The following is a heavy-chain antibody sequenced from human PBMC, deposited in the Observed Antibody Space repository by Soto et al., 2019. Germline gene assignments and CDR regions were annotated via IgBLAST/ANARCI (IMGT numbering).Heavy chain of an antibody. CDR2: IYPGDSDT. J-gene: IGHJ6*03. CDR1: SSSSYY. CDR3: ARFWEPYYMDV. V-gene: IGHV5-51*01. Sequence: SSSSYYWGWIRQPPGKGLEWMGIIYPGDSDTRYSPSFQGQVTISADKSISTAYLQWSSLKASDTAMYYCARFWEPYYMDVWGKGTTVTVSS. D-gene: IGHD1-1*01.